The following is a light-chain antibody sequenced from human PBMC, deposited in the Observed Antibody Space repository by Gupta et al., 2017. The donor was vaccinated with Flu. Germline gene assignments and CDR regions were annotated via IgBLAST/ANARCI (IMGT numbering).Light chain of an antibody. CDR2: AAS. Sequence: GDRVTITCRASQGISSYLAWYQQIPGKAPKVLIYAASTLQSGVPSRFSGSGSGTEFTLTISSLQPEDFATYYCQQLNSYPLTFGGGTKVEIK. CDR1: QGISSY. J-gene: IGKJ4*01. V-gene: IGKV1-9*01. CDR3: QQLNSYPLT.